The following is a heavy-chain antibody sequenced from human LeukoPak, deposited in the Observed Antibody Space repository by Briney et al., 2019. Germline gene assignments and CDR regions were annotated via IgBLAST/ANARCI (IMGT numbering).Heavy chain of an antibody. CDR2: ISGSGGST. Sequence: PGGSLRLSCAASGFTFSSYAMSWVRQAPGKGLEWVSAISGSGGSTYYADSVKGRFTISRDNSKNTLYLQMNSLRAEDTAVYYCAKANTAIVTFGTADDYWGQGTLVTVSS. CDR3: AKANTAIVTFGTADDY. CDR1: GFTFSSYA. V-gene: IGHV3-23*01. J-gene: IGHJ4*02. D-gene: IGHD5-18*01.